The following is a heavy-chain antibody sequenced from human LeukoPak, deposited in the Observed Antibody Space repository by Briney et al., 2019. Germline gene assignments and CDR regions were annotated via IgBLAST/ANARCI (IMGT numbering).Heavy chain of an antibody. V-gene: IGHV5-51*01. CDR3: ARPYSSGWSGFDY. CDR1: GYSFTSYW. Sequence: GESLKISCKGSGYSFTSYWIGWVRQMPGKGLEWMGIIYPGDSDTRYSPSFQGQVTISADKSINTAYLQWSSLKASDTATYYCARPYSSGWSGFDYWGQGTLVTVSS. J-gene: IGHJ4*02. D-gene: IGHD6-19*01. CDR2: IYPGDSDT.